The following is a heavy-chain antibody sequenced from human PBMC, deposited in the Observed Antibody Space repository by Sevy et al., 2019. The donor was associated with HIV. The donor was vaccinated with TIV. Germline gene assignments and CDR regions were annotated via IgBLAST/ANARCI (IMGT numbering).Heavy chain of an antibody. V-gene: IGHV3-30*02. D-gene: IGHD2-2*01. CDR3: AKVLHIVVVPAAIDYYYGMDV. J-gene: IGHJ6*02. CDR2: IRFDGTIQ. CDR1: GFTFSTYG. Sequence: GGSLRLSCAASGFTFSTYGMHWVRQAPGKGLEWVAFIRFDGTIQYYTDSVKGRLTISRDISKNTLYLQMNSLRAEDTAVYFCAKVLHIVVVPAAIDYYYGMDVWGQGTTVTVSS.